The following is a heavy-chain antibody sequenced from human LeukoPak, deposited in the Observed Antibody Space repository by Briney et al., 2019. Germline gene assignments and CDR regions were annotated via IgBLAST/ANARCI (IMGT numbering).Heavy chain of an antibody. CDR2: IKQDGSEK. J-gene: IGHJ6*04. Sequence: PGGSLRLSCAASGFTFSSYWMSWVRQAPGKGLEWVANIKQDGSEKYYVDSVKGRFTISRDNAKNSLYLRMNSLRAEDTAVYYCASTCSSTSCYGFHYGMDVWGKGTTVTVSS. CDR1: GFTFSSYW. D-gene: IGHD2-2*01. V-gene: IGHV3-7*03. CDR3: ASTCSSTSCYGFHYGMDV.